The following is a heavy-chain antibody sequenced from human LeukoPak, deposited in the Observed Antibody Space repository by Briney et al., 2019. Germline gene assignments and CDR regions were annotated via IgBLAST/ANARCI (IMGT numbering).Heavy chain of an antibody. CDR1: GFTFDDYA. V-gene: IGHV3-20*04. CDR3: ARDGRGFDS. J-gene: IGHJ5*01. CDR2: INWSGNSL. Sequence: GGSLRLSCAASGFTFDDYAMHWVRQAPGKGLEWVSNINWSGNSLVYADSVKGRFTISRNNAKNSLYLQMNSLRAEDTAFYYCARDGRGFDSWGQGTLVTVSS. D-gene: IGHD1-26*01.